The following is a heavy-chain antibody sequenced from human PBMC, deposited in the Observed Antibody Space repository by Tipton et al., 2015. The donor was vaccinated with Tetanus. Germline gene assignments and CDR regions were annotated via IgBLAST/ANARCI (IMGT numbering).Heavy chain of an antibody. CDR3: ARHQSGYFTPFDY. Sequence: TLSLTCSVSGGSISNYYWNWIRQPPGKGLEWIGSIYESGDTYYIPPLKSRVTISVDTSKNQFSLNLNSMAAADTGVYYCARHQSGYFTPFDYWGQGNLVTVSS. CDR1: GGSISNYY. D-gene: IGHD3-3*01. CDR2: IYESGDT. J-gene: IGHJ4*02. V-gene: IGHV4-39*01.